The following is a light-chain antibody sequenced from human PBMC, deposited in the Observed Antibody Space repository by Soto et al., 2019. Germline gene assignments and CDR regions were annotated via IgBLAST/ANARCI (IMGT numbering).Light chain of an antibody. CDR2: GAS. CDR1: QSVSTD. CDR3: QQYRNSPLT. Sequence: EVVLTQSPGTLSLSPGERATLSCRASQSVSTDLAWYQHKPGQAPRLLIYGASSRATGVPDRFSGSGSGPDFTLTVSRLEPEDFAVYYCQQYRNSPLTFGGGTTVQIK. J-gene: IGKJ4*01. V-gene: IGKV3-20*01.